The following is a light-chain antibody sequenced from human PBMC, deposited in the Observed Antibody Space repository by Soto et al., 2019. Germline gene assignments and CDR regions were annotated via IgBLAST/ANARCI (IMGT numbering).Light chain of an antibody. V-gene: IGKV4-1*01. CDR1: QSVLYRSKNKNY. Sequence: DIVMTQSPDSLAVSLGERATVNCKSSQSVLYRSKNKNYLALYQQKPGQPPKLLISWASTRESGVPDRFSGSGSGTDFTLTISSLQAEDVAVYYCQQYYTTLWTFGQGTKVEIK. CDR3: QQYYTTLWT. CDR2: WAS. J-gene: IGKJ1*01.